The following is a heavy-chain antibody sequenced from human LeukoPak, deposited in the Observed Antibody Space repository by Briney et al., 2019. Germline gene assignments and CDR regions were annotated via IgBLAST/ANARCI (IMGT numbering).Heavy chain of an antibody. J-gene: IGHJ6*02. D-gene: IGHD4-17*01. V-gene: IGHV3-30*03. CDR3: ATYGDHDQYYYYGMDV. CDR1: GFTFSSYG. Sequence: GGSLRLSCAASGFTFSSYGMHWVRQAPGKGLEWVAVIPYDGSNKYYADSVKGRFTISRDNSKNTLYLQMNSLRAEDTAVYYCATYGDHDQYYYYGMDVWGQGTTVTVSS. CDR2: IPYDGSNK.